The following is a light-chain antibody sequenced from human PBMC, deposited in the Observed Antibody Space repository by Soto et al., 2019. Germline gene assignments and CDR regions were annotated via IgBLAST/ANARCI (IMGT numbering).Light chain of an antibody. V-gene: IGLV1-51*01. Sequence: VLTQPPSVSAAPGQMVTISCSGSSSNTGGNSESWYQQLPGTDPKRLINDKDQRPPAIPDRLSGSKSGTSATLGITGIQTGDEADYYCGSWDTSLSAYVFETGTKVTAL. CDR1: SSNTGGNS. J-gene: IGLJ1*01. CDR2: DKD. CDR3: GSWDTSLSAYV.